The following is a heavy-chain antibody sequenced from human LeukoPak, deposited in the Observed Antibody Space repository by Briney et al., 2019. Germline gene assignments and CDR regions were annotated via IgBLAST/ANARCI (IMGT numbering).Heavy chain of an antibody. CDR2: MNPNSGNA. V-gene: IGHV1-8*03. CDR1: GYTFTSYD. J-gene: IGHJ4*02. Sequence: ASVKVSCKASGYTFTSYDINWVRQATGQGLEWMGWMNPNSGNAGYAQKFQGRVTITRNTSISTAYMELSSLRSEDTAVYYCARGSMVGATAIDYWGQGTLVTVSS. CDR3: ARGSMVGATAIDY. D-gene: IGHD1-26*01.